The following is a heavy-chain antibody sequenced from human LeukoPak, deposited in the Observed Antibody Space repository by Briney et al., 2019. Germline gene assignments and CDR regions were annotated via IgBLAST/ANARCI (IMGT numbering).Heavy chain of an antibody. CDR1: GFTFSSYA. CDR2: SGDNT. D-gene: IGHD3-22*01. Sequence: PGGSLRLSCAASGFTFSSYAMSWVRQAPGKGLEWVSSSGDNTRYADSVKGRFTISRDNSKNTLDLQMNGLRAEDTAVYYCAKSWRYYDSSNYYALDIWGQGTMVTVSS. V-gene: IGHV3-23*01. CDR3: AKSWRYYDSSNYYALDI. J-gene: IGHJ3*02.